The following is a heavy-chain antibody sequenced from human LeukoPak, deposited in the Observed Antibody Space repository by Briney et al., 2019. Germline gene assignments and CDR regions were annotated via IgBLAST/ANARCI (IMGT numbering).Heavy chain of an antibody. J-gene: IGHJ4*02. CDR1: GFTFGSYA. D-gene: IGHD3-22*01. Sequence: PGGSLRLSCAASGFTFGSYAMHWVRQAPGKGLEWVAVISYDGSNKYYADSVKGRFTISRDNSKNTLYLQMNSLRAEDTAVYYCARPLGFTMIVVAFDYWGQGTLVTVSS. CDR3: ARPLGFTMIVVAFDY. V-gene: IGHV3-30*04. CDR2: ISYDGSNK.